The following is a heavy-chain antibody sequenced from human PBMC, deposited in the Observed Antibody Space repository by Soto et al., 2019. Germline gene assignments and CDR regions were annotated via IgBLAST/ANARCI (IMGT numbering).Heavy chain of an antibody. Sequence: QVQLVQSGAEVKKPGSSVKVSCKASGGTFSSYTISWVRQAPGQGLEWMGRIIPILGIANYAQKFQGRVPITADKSTSTAYMELSSLRSEDTAVYYCARSIKRDTGYGMDVWGQGTTVTVSS. CDR2: IIPILGIA. CDR1: GGTFSSYT. V-gene: IGHV1-69*02. J-gene: IGHJ6*02. D-gene: IGHD5-12*01. CDR3: ARSIKRDTGYGMDV.